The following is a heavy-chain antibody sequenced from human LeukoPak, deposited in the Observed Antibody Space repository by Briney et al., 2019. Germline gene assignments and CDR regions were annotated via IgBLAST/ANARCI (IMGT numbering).Heavy chain of an antibody. J-gene: IGHJ6*03. D-gene: IGHD3-9*01. V-gene: IGHV3-48*01. Sequence: PGGSLRLSCAASGFTFSTYSMNWVRQAPGKGLEWVSYISSSSSTTYYADSVKGRLTISRDNAKNSLYLQMNSLRAEDTAVYYCARERYTNMDVWDKGTTVTVSS. CDR2: ISSSSSTT. CDR3: ARERYTNMDV. CDR1: GFTFSTYS.